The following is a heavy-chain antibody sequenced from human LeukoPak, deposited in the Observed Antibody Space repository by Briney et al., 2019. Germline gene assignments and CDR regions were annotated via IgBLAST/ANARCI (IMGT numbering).Heavy chain of an antibody. CDR1: GFTFSSYA. J-gene: IGHJ4*02. CDR3: AGGDTLYYDFWSGFSDY. Sequence: GGSLRLSCAASGFTFSSYAMHWVRQAPGKGLEYVSAISSNGGSTYYANSVKGRFTISRDNSKNTLYLQMGSLRAEDMAVYYCAGGDTLYYDFWSGFSDYWGQGTLVTVSS. V-gene: IGHV3-64*01. CDR2: ISSNGGST. D-gene: IGHD3-3*01.